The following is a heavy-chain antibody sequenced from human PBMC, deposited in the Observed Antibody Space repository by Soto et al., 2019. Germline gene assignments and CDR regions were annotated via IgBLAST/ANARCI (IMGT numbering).Heavy chain of an antibody. CDR3: ARTVDTAINWFDP. CDR1: GGSISSGGYY. D-gene: IGHD5-18*01. J-gene: IGHJ5*02. Sequence: TLSLTCTVSGGSISSGGYYWSWIRQHPGKGLEWIGYIYYSGSTYYNPSLKSRVTISVDTSKNQFSLKLSSVTAADTAVYYCARTVDTAINWFDPWGQGTLVTVSS. CDR2: IYYSGST. V-gene: IGHV4-31*03.